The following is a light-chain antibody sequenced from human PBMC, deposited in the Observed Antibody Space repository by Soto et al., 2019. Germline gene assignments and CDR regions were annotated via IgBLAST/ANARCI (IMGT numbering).Light chain of an antibody. Sequence: DIQMTQSPSTLSASVGDRVTITCRASQSVNKWLAWYQQKPGRAPKLLIFDASNLESGVPSRFSGNASGTDFALTISGLQPEDVATYYCQKYNSAPLQFGQGTRLEIK. CDR3: QKYNSAPLQ. J-gene: IGKJ5*01. CDR1: QSVNKW. CDR2: DAS. V-gene: IGKV1-5*01.